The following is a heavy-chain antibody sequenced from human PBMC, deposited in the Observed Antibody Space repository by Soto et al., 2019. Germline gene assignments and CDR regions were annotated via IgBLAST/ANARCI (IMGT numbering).Heavy chain of an antibody. CDR3: ARGSRRCSSTSCYYYFDY. CDR2: MNPNSGNT. J-gene: IGHJ4*02. Sequence: ASVKVSCKASGYTFTSYDINWVRQATGQGLEWMGWMNPNSGNTGYAQKFQGRVNMTRNTSISTAYMELSSLRSEDTAVYYCARGSRRCSSTSCYYYFDYWGQGTLVTVSS. CDR1: GYTFTSYD. V-gene: IGHV1-8*01. D-gene: IGHD2-2*01.